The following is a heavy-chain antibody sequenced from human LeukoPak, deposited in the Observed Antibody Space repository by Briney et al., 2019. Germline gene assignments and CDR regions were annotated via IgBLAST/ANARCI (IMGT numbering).Heavy chain of an antibody. J-gene: IGHJ6*02. CDR2: IIPIFGTA. V-gene: IGHV1-69*13. Sequence: SVKVSCKASGGTFSSYAISWVRQAPGQGLEWMGGIIPIFGTANYAQKFQGRVTITADESTSTAYMELSSLRSEDTAVYYCARDCGLVPAAIHSGDYYYYGMDVWGQGTTVTVPS. CDR3: ARDCGLVPAAIHSGDYYYYGMDV. CDR1: GGTFSSYA. D-gene: IGHD2-2*01.